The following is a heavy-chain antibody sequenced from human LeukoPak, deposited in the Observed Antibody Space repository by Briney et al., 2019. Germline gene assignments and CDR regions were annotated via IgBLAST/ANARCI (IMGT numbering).Heavy chain of an antibody. D-gene: IGHD3-16*01. CDR1: DFTMDNYD. J-gene: IGHJ4*02. CDR2: IRSKAYGGTT. V-gene: IGHV3-49*04. Sequence: RSLTLTCSVSDFTMDNYDNLRGCQAPGKGLDWVGFIRSKAYGGTTEYAASVKGSFTISRDDSKSIAYLQMNSLKTEDTAVYYCTSPAYGYVCGSSEYWGQGTLVTVSS. CDR3: TSPAYGYVCGSSEY.